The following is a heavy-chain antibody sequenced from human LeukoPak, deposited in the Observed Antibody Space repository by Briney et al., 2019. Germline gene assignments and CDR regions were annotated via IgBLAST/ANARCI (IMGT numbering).Heavy chain of an antibody. J-gene: IGHJ4*02. CDR3: AFRPLGDCSSSTCYAFDY. CDR1: GFTFSSYS. D-gene: IGHD2-2*01. Sequence: PGGSLRLSCAASGFTFSSYSMNWVRQAPGKGLEWVSYISSSSSTIYYADSVKGRFTVSRDNAKNSLYLQMNSLRDEDTAVYYCAFRPLGDCSSSTCYAFDYWGRGTLVTVSS. V-gene: IGHV3-48*02. CDR2: ISSSSSTI.